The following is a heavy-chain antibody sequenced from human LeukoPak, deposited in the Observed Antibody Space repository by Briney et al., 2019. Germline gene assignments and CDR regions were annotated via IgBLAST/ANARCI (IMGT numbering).Heavy chain of an antibody. J-gene: IGHJ5*02. CDR1: GFTFSSYA. CDR2: ISGSGGST. V-gene: IGHV3-23*01. CDR3: AKEAIRSSGWYRYYNWFDP. Sequence: GGSLRLSCAASGFTFSSYAMSWVRQAPGKGLEWVSAISGSGGSTHYADSVKGRFTISRDNSKNTLYLQMNSLRAEDTAVYYCAKEAIRSSGWYRYYNWFDPWGQGTLVTVSS. D-gene: IGHD6-19*01.